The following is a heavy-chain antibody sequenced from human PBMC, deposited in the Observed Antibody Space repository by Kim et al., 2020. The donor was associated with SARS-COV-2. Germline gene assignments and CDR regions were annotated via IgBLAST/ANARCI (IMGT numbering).Heavy chain of an antibody. Sequence: ASVKVSCKISGYNFISYGISWVRQAPGQGLEWMGWISAYKGNTNYAQKLQGRVTMTTDTSTTTAYMELRSLRSDDTAVYYCARESSSGNFDYWGQGTLVTVSS. CDR1: GYNFISYG. J-gene: IGHJ4*02. V-gene: IGHV1-18*01. CDR3: ARESSSGNFDY. D-gene: IGHD6-19*01. CDR2: ISAYKGNT.